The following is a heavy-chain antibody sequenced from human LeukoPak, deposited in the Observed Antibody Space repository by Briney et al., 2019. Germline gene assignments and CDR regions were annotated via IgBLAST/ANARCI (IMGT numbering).Heavy chain of an antibody. D-gene: IGHD3-3*01. J-gene: IGHJ4*02. CDR1: GYTFTGYY. CDR3: ARGPVLRFLEWLLIDY. Sequence: ASVKVSCKASGYTFTGYYMHWVRQAPGQGLEWMGWINPNSGGTNYAQKFQGRVTMTRDTSISTAYMELSRLRSDDTAVYYCARGPVLRFLEWLLIDYWGQGTLVTVSS. CDR2: INPNSGGT. V-gene: IGHV1-2*02.